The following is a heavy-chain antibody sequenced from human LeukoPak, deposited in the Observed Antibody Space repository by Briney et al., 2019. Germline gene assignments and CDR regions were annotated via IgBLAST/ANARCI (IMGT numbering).Heavy chain of an antibody. J-gene: IGHJ5*02. CDR2: IYYNGRT. V-gene: IGHV4-39*07. D-gene: IGHD6-13*01. Sequence: KTSETPSLTCTVHGGSISSSSYYSGCIRQPPWKGLEWTGSIYYNGRTYSNPSLKSRVTISVDTSKNQFSLKLSSATAADTAVYYCARDGLGWRAQQLKGDWFDPWGQGTLVTVSS. CDR3: ARDGLGWRAQQLKGDWFDP. CDR1: GGSISSSSYY.